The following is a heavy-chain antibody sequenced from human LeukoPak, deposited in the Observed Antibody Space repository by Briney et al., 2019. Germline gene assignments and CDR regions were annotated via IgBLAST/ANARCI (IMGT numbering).Heavy chain of an antibody. Sequence: GRSLRLSCAASGFTLSSDAMHWVRQAPGKGLEWVAVISYDGSYKHYADSVKGRFTISRDNSKNTLYLQMNSLRVEDTAVYYCAKDGGPSSSGSQFFNYWGQGALVTVSS. CDR1: GFTLSSDA. J-gene: IGHJ4*02. V-gene: IGHV3-30*04. CDR2: ISYDGSYK. D-gene: IGHD1-26*01. CDR3: AKDGGPSSSGSQFFNY.